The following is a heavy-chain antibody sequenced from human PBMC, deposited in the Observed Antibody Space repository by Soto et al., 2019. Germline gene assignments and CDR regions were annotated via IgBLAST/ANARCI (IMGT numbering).Heavy chain of an antibody. J-gene: IGHJ6*03. Sequence: QVQLVQSGAEVKKPGASVKVSCKASGYTFTSYGISWVRQAPGQGLEWMGWISAYNGNTNYAQKLQGRVTMTTDTSTSTAYMELRSLRSDDTAVYYWARGRRGVVAATKYYYYMDVWGKGTTVTVSS. CDR3: ARGRRGVVAATKYYYYMDV. CDR1: GYTFTSYG. D-gene: IGHD2-15*01. V-gene: IGHV1-18*01. CDR2: ISAYNGNT.